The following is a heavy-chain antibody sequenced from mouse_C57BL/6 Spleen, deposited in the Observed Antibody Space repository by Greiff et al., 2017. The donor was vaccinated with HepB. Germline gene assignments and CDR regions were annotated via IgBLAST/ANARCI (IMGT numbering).Heavy chain of an antibody. CDR1: GYTFTSYW. V-gene: IGHV1-52*01. D-gene: IGHD2-1*01. CDR2: IDPYDSDT. CDR3: ARWCGNALFAC. J-gene: IGHJ3*01. Sequence: QVQLQQPGAELVRPGSSVKLSCKASGYTFTSYWMHWVKQRPIQGLEWIGNIDPYDSDTHYNQKFQDKATLTVDTSSSTAYMQLSSLTSEDSAVYFCARWCGNALFACWGEGTLVAVSA.